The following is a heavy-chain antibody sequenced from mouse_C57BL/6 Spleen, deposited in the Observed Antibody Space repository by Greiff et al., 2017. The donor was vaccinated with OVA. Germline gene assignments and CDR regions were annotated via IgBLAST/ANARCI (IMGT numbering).Heavy chain of an antibody. Sequence: VQRVESGGGLVKPGGSLKLSCAASGFTFSSYAMSWVRQTPEKRLEWVATISDGGSYTYYPDNVKGRFTISRDNAKNNLYLQMSHLKSEDTAMYYCARVYGNYGYFDVWGTGTTVTVSS. J-gene: IGHJ1*03. CDR1: GFTFSSYA. D-gene: IGHD2-1*01. CDR3: ARVYGNYGYFDV. V-gene: IGHV5-4*01. CDR2: ISDGGSYT.